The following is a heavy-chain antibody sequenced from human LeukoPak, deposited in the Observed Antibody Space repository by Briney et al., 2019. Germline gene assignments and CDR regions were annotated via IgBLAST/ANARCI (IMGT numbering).Heavy chain of an antibody. CDR3: TASSGWNYFDY. D-gene: IGHD6-19*01. CDR2: IRSRAYGGTT. Sequence: GGCLRLSCTASGFTFGDYAMSWFRQAAGKALECVGFIRSRAYGGTTEYAASVKGRFTISRDDSKSIAYLQMNSLKTEDTAVYYCTASSGWNYFDYWGQGTLVTVSS. J-gene: IGHJ4*02. V-gene: IGHV3-49*03. CDR1: GFTFGDYA.